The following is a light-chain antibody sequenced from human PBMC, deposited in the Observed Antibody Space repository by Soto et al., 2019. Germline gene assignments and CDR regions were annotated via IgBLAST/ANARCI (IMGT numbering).Light chain of an antibody. Sequence: QSALTQPASVSGSPGQSITISCTGTSSDVGGYKFVSWYQQHPGEAPKLIIFEVSNRPSGVSNRFPGSKSGNMASLTISGLQAGDEADYYCSSYTTSSTLEVFGTGTKLTVL. CDR2: EVS. J-gene: IGLJ1*01. CDR1: SSDVGGYKF. V-gene: IGLV2-14*01. CDR3: SSYTTSSTLEV.